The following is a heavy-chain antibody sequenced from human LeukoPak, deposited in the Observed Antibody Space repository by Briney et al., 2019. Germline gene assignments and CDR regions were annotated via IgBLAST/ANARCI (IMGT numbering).Heavy chain of an antibody. D-gene: IGHD2-15*01. CDR1: GFTHSPYI. J-gene: IGHJ4*02. V-gene: IGHV3-21*01. CDR2: ISSSGSYI. CDR3: VREGTVAAIGNIDY. Sequence: GGSLRHSCVGSGFTHSPYIRNGVRQAPGKGLEWVSSISSSGSYIDYADSVKGRFTISRDNAKNSLYLQMNSLRAEYTAVYYCVREGTVAAIGNIDYWGQGTLVTVSS.